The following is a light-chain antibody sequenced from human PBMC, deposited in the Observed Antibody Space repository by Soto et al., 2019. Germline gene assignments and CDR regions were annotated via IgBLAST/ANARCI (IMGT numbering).Light chain of an antibody. CDR1: QSISSW. V-gene: IGKV1-5*01. CDR3: QQYNSYSVT. Sequence: DIPMTHSPSTLSASVGDRVTITCRASQSISSWLAWYQQKPGKAPKLLIYDASSLESGVPSRFSGSGSGTEFTLTISSLQPDDFATYYCQQYNSYSVTFGQGTRLEIK. CDR2: DAS. J-gene: IGKJ5*01.